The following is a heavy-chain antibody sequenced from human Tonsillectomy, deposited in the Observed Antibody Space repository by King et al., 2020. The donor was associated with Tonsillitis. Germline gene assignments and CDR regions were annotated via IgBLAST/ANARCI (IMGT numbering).Heavy chain of an antibody. CDR2: IDWDDDK. Sequence: VTLKESGPALVKPPQTLTLTCTFSGFSLSTSEMCVSWIRQSPGKALEWLALIDWDDDKYYSTSLKTRLTISKDTSKNQVVLTMTNMDPVDTATYYCAREIITTGAFDVWGRGTLVTVSS. D-gene: IGHD1-1*01. CDR3: AREIITTGAFDV. CDR1: GFSLSTSEMC. J-gene: IGHJ3*01. V-gene: IGHV2-70*01.